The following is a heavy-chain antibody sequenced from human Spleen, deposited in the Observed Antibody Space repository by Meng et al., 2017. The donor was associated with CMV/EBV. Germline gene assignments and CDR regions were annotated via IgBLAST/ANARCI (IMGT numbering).Heavy chain of an antibody. CDR1: GFTFTSYS. V-gene: IGHV3-23*03. J-gene: IGHJ6*02. CDR2: IYSGGSAT. Sequence: GGSLRLSCATSGFTFTSYSMNWVRQAPGKGLEWVSVIYSGGSATYHADSVKGRFNISRDNSKNMVYLHMNSLRADDTARYYCARDLRPGTTIFGVRSVHYGMDVWGQGTTVTVSS. CDR3: ARDLRPGTTIFGVRSVHYGMDV. D-gene: IGHD3-3*01.